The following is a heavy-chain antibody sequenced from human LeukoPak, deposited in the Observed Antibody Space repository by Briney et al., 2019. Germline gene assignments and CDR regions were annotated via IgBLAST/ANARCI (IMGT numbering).Heavy chain of an antibody. D-gene: IGHD2-2*01. V-gene: IGHV3-23*01. Sequence: GGSLRLSCAASGFTFSSYAMSWVRQAPGKGLEWVSAISGSGGSTYYADSVKGRFTISRDNSKNTLYLQMNSLRAEDTAVYYCAKEGDIVVVPAAYADYWGQGTLVTVSS. CDR2: ISGSGGST. CDR3: AKEGDIVVVPAAYADY. CDR1: GFTFSSYA. J-gene: IGHJ4*02.